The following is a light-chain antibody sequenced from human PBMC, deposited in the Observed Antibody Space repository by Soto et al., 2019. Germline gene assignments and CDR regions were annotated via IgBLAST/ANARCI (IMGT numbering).Light chain of an antibody. CDR3: QSYDDSLSVHYV. CDR1: SSNIGSTYD. Sequence: QSVLTQPPSVSGAPGQRVTISCTGSSSNIGSTYDVQWYQQLPGTAPQLLIHGNTNRPSGVPARFSCSTSATSAALAITGRQADDEDDYYCQSYDDSLSVHYVFGTGTKLTVL. J-gene: IGLJ1*01. CDR2: GNT. V-gene: IGLV1-40*01.